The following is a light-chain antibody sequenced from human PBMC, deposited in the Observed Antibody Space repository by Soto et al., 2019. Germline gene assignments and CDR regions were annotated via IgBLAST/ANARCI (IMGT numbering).Light chain of an antibody. Sequence: DIQLTQSPSSQSASVGDRVSITCRPSQDITKFLNWYQQKPGKAPRLLIAGASKLETGVPSRFSGSRSGTDYTFTIGSLQPEDISTYYCQHYANLPYTFGQGTKLEIK. J-gene: IGKJ2*01. CDR3: QHYANLPYT. V-gene: IGKV1-33*01. CDR2: GAS. CDR1: QDITKF.